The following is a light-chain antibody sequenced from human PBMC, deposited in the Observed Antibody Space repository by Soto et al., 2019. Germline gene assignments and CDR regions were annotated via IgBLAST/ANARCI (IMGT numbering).Light chain of an antibody. V-gene: IGKV1-33*01. CDR2: DAS. J-gene: IGKJ4*01. Sequence: DLQMTQSPSSLSASAGDRVTITFQASQAISNHLNWYQQKAGKAPALLINDASNVETGVPSRFGGSGSGTDFTHSISSLQPEDIATYNCQQYVQALTFGVGTKVDIK. CDR3: QQYVQALT. CDR1: QAISNH.